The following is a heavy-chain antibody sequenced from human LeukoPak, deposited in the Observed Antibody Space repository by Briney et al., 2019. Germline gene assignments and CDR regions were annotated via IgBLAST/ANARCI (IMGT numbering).Heavy chain of an antibody. D-gene: IGHD3-16*02. J-gene: IGHJ4*02. CDR3: ASEGLRGSYRY. Sequence: GGSLRLSCAASGFTFSSYAMHWVRQAPGKGLEYVSAISSNGGSTYYANSVKGRFTISRDNSKNTLYLQMGSLRAEDMAVYYCASEGLRGSYRYWGQGTLVTVSS. CDR1: GFTFSSYA. CDR2: ISSNGGST. V-gene: IGHV3-64*01.